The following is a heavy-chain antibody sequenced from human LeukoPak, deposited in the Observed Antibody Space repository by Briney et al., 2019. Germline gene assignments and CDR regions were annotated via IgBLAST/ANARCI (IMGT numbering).Heavy chain of an antibody. CDR2: IAHNGKS. Sequence: SETLSLTCAVYAGSFSGYYWGWIRQPPGKGLEWIGDIAHNGKSNFNPSLKSRVSISLDTSKNQFSLKLNSVAAADSATYYCARIASAYCDGGSCYLLGDRFDPWGQGTLVTVSS. CDR1: AGSFSGYY. V-gene: IGHV4-34*01. J-gene: IGHJ5*02. D-gene: IGHD2-21*01. CDR3: ARIASAYCDGGSCYLLGDRFDP.